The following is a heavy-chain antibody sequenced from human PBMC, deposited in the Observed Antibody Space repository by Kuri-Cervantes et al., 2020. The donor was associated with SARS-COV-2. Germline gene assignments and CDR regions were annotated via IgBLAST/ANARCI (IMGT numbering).Heavy chain of an antibody. CDR2: ISSSSSYI. CDR1: GFTFSSYS. CDR3: AGLDEHSSGRHNDY. V-gene: IGHV3-21*01. D-gene: IGHD6-19*01. J-gene: IGHJ4*02. Sequence: GGSLRLSCAASGFTFSSYSMNWVRQAPGKGLEWVSSISSSSSYIYYADSVKGRFTISRDNAKNSLYLQMNSLRAEDTAVYYCAGLDEHSSGRHNDYWGQGTLVTVSS.